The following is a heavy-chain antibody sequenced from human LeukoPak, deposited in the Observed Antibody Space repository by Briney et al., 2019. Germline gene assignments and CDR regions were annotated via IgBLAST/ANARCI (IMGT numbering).Heavy chain of an antibody. D-gene: IGHD3-22*01. CDR1: GGSISSYY. CDR2: IYYSGST. V-gene: IGHV4-59*01. Sequence: SETLSLTCTVSGGSISSYYWSWIRQPPGKGLEWIGCIYYSGSTNYNPSLKSRVTISVDTSKNQFSLKLSSVTAADTAVYYCARFARVKDYYDSSGFGSFDYWGQGTLVTVSS. CDR3: ARFARVKDYYDSSGFGSFDY. J-gene: IGHJ4*02.